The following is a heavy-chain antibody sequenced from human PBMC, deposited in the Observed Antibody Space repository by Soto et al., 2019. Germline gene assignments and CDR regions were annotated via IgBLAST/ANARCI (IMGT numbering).Heavy chain of an antibody. D-gene: IGHD2-15*01. V-gene: IGHV3-23*01. J-gene: IGHJ4*02. CDR2: ISDSGDST. CDR3: AKDAYCSGGTCYFPKYFDY. Sequence: GGSLRLSCAASRFTFSSYAMSWVRQAPGKGLEWVSAISDSGDSTCYADSVKGRFTISRDNSKNTLYLHMNSLRVEDTAVYYCAKDAYCSGGTCYFPKYFDYWGQGALVTVSS. CDR1: RFTFSSYA.